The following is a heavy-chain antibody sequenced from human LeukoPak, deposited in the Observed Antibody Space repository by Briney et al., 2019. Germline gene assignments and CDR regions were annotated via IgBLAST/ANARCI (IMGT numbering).Heavy chain of an antibody. CDR1: GGTFSSYT. CDR3: ARGMRGVIRSFDY. Sequence: SVKVSCKASGGTFSSYTISWVRQAPGQGLEWMGRIIPILGIANYAQKFQGRVTITADKSTSTAYMEPSSLRSEDTAVYYCARGMRGVIRSFDYWGQGTLVTVSS. D-gene: IGHD3-10*01. J-gene: IGHJ4*02. CDR2: IIPILGIA. V-gene: IGHV1-69*02.